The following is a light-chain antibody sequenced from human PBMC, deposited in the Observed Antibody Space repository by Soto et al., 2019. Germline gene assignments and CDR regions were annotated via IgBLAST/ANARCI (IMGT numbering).Light chain of an antibody. CDR3: QQYYRATLT. CDR2: WAS. CDR1: QSLLYSSNNKNY. Sequence: IGMTQSRDSLAVCLCDRSTIKCNSSQSLLYSSNNKNYLSWYQLQPRQPPKLLIYWASTRESGVPARFSGGGSGTDFNLTISSLQAEDVALYYCQQYYRATLTFGGGTKVDIK. J-gene: IGKJ4*01. V-gene: IGKV4-1*01.